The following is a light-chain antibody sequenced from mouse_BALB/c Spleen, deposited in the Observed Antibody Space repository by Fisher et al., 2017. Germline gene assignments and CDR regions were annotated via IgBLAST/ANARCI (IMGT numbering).Light chain of an antibody. V-gene: IGKV5-39*01. CDR3: QQYYSYPWT. CDR2: YAS. CDR1: QSISDY. Sequence: DIVLTQTTATLSVTPGDRVSLSCRASQSISDYLHWYQQKSHESPRLLIKYASQSISGIPSRFSGSGSGTDFTLTISSVQAEDLAVYYCQQYYSYPWTFGGGTKLEIK. J-gene: IGKJ1*01.